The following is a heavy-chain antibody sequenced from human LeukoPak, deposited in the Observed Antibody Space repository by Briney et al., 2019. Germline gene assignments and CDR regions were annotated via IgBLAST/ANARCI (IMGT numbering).Heavy chain of an antibody. CDR1: AFTFSSYE. CDR2: ISSSGSTI. V-gene: IGHV3-48*03. D-gene: IGHD5-18*01. Sequence: PGVSLRLSCAASAFTFSSYEMNWVRQAPGKGLEWVSYISSSGSTIYYADSVKGRFTISRDNAKNSLYLQMNSLRVEDTAVYYCAREVNSYDNSWGQGTLVTVSS. CDR3: AREVNSYDNS. J-gene: IGHJ4*02.